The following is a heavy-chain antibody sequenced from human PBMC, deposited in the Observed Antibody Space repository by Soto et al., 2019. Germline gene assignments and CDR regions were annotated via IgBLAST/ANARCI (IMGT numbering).Heavy chain of an antibody. CDR3: ARLQLGGEQMLNWFDP. D-gene: IGHD2-21*01. V-gene: IGHV1-18*01. CDR2: INVYNGDR. CDR1: GYIFTKYG. Sequence: QVQVVQSGPELKKPGASVKVSCKAQGYIFTKYGIGWVRQAPGHGLEWMGLINVYNGDRKVAQKFQDRVSMTTDTATDTASLELKSLRSGDTAVYYCARLQLGGEQMLNWFDPCGQGTLVTVSS. J-gene: IGHJ5*02.